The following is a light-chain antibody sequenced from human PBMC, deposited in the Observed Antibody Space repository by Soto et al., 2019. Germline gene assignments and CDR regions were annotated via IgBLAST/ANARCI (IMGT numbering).Light chain of an antibody. CDR2: EVS. J-gene: IGLJ2*01. V-gene: IGLV2-14*01. CDR1: SSDVGGYNY. Sequence: QSALTQPASVSGSPGQSITISCTGTSSDVGGYNYVSWYQQHPGKAPRLMIYEVSNRPSGVSNRFSGSKSGNTASLTISGLQAEDEADYYCSSYAGGNTRIFGGGTQLTVL. CDR3: SSYAGGNTRI.